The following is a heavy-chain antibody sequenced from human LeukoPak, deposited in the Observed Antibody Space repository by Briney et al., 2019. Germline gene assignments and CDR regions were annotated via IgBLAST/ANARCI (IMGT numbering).Heavy chain of an antibody. J-gene: IGHJ2*01. D-gene: IGHD3-22*01. CDR3: ARVHYYYDSSGSYWYFDL. CDR2: IYYSGST. V-gene: IGHV4-61*01. CDR1: GGSVSSGSYY. Sequence: PSETLSLTCTVSGGSVSSGSYYWSWTRQPPGKGLEWIGYIYYSGSTNYNPSLKSRVTISVDTSKNQFSLKLSSVTAADTAVYYCARVHYYYDSSGSYWYFDLWGRGTLVTVSS.